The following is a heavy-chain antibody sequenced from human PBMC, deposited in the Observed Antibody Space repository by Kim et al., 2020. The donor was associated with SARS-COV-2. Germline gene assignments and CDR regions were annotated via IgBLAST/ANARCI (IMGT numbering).Heavy chain of an antibody. D-gene: IGHD3-10*01. Sequence: SVKVSCKASGFTFTSSAVQWVRQARGQRLEWIGWIVVGSGNTNYAQKFQERVTITRDMSTSTAYMELSSLRSEDTAVYYCAACTQGSGYAFDIWGQGTMVTVSS. V-gene: IGHV1-58*01. CDR1: GFTFTSSA. CDR3: AACTQGSGYAFDI. J-gene: IGHJ3*02. CDR2: IVVGSGNT.